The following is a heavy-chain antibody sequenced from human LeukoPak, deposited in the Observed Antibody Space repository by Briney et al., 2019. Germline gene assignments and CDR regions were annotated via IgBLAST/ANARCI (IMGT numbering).Heavy chain of an antibody. CDR1: GYTFTSYG. J-gene: IGHJ4*02. D-gene: IGHD1-7*01. V-gene: IGHV1-18*01. CDR2: ISAYSGNT. CDR3: ARDLTSSWKYGEIDF. Sequence: ASVNVSCMASGYTFTSYGISWVRQAPGQGLEWMGWISAYSGNTDYAQRLQGRITMTTDTPTSTAYMELRSLRSDDTAVYYCARDLTSSWKYGEIDFWGQGTRVTVSS.